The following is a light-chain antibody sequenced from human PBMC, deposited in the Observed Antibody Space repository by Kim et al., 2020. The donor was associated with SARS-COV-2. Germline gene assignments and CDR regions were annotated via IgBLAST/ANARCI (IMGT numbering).Light chain of an antibody. CDR2: HDD. CDR3: AAWDANLNGVV. J-gene: IGLJ3*02. CDR1: NANIGGYA. V-gene: IGLV1-36*01. Sequence: RWVTISCSGNNANIGGYAVDWYHQLQRKAPPHLIYHDDMLSPGVSARFFGSRSGDSASLAISGLHSADEAAYYCAAWDANLNGVVFGGGTQLIVL.